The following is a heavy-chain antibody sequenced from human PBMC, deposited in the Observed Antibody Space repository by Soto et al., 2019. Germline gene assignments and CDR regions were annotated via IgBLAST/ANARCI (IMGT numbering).Heavy chain of an antibody. Sequence: QLQLQESGPGLVKPSETLSLTCAVSGGSVSSGGNYWGWIRQSPGKGLEWLGSVHDTGTTHYNPSLTSRVTISVDTSKNQFSLNVNSVTAADTAVYYCARGLSSPSAAGVWGQGTLVTVSS. D-gene: IGHD6-6*01. CDR2: VHDTGTT. CDR3: ARGLSSPSAAGV. J-gene: IGHJ4*02. CDR1: GGSVSSGGNY. V-gene: IGHV4-39*01.